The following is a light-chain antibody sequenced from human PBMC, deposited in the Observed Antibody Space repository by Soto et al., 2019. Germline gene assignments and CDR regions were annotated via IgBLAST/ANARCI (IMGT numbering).Light chain of an antibody. Sequence: QSALTQPRSVSWSPGQSVTISCTGTSSDVGGYNYVSWYQQHPGKALKLMIYTVTKRPSGVPDRFSGSKSDNTASLTISGLQADDEADYYCCSYAGSSSYVFGTGTKVTV. CDR1: SSDVGGYNY. CDR2: TVT. CDR3: CSYAGSSSYV. J-gene: IGLJ1*01. V-gene: IGLV2-11*01.